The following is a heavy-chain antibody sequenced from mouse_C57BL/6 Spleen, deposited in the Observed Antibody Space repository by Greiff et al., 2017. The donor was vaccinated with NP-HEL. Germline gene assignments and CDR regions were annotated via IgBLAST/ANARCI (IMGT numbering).Heavy chain of an antibody. Sequence: EVHLVESGGDLVKPGGSLKLSCAASGFTFSSYGMSWVRQTPDKRLEWVATISSGGSYTYYPDSVKGRFTISRDNAKNTLYLQMSSLKSEDTAMYYCARRNYDYDEVYWYFDVWGTGTTVTVSS. V-gene: IGHV5-6*01. J-gene: IGHJ1*03. D-gene: IGHD2-4*01. CDR2: ISSGGSYT. CDR3: ARRNYDYDEVYWYFDV. CDR1: GFTFSSYG.